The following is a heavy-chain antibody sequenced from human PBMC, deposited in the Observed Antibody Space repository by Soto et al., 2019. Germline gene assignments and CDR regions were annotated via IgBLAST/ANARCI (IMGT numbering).Heavy chain of an antibody. CDR1: GGSTSSDNY. J-gene: IGHJ4*02. CDR3: AREGGESSDGLYYFDS. CDR2: IYYSGNT. D-gene: IGHD3-16*01. Sequence: SETVSLTCTVSGGSTSSDNYWSWIRQPPGKGLEWIGHIYYSGNTDYNPSLKSRLAISIDTSKNQFSLKLSSVTAADTAVYFCAREGGESSDGLYYFDSWGQGSLATVSS. V-gene: IGHV4-30-4*01.